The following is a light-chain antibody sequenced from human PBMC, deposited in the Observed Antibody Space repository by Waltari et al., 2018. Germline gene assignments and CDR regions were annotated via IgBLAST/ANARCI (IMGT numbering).Light chain of an antibody. J-gene: IGKJ2*01. V-gene: IGKV1-6*01. CDR3: QQSYSAPRT. Sequence: AIQMTRSPSSLSASVGDRVTITCRASQAIRNDLAWYQQKPGTAPNLLIYAASTLQSGVPSRFSGSGSGTDFTLTISSLQPEDFSTYYCQQSYSAPRTFGQGTKLDIK. CDR1: QAIRND. CDR2: AAS.